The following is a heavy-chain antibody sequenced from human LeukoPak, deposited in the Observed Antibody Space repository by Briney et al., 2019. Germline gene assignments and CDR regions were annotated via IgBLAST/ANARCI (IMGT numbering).Heavy chain of an antibody. CDR3: AKTSSGYSSSWYLRNYYFDY. D-gene: IGHD6-13*01. J-gene: IGHJ4*02. CDR1: GFTFSSYA. CDR2: ISGSGGST. V-gene: IGHV3-23*01. Sequence: GSLRLSCAASGFTFSSYAMSWVRQAPGKGLEWVSAISGSGGSTYYADSVKGRFTISRDNSKNTLYLQMNSLRAEDTAVYYCAKTSSGYSSSWYLRNYYFDYWGQGTLVTVSS.